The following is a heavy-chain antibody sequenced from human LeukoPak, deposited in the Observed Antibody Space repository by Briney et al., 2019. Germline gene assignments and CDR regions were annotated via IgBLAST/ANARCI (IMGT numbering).Heavy chain of an antibody. Sequence: SETLSLTCAVYGGSFSGYYWSWIRQPPGKGLEWIGEINHSGSTNYNPSLKSRVTISVDTSKNQFSLKLSSVTAADTAVYYCARDEGYSSSCLDYWGQGTLVTVSS. J-gene: IGHJ4*02. CDR1: GGSFSGYY. CDR3: ARDEGYSSSCLDY. CDR2: INHSGST. V-gene: IGHV4-34*01. D-gene: IGHD6-13*01.